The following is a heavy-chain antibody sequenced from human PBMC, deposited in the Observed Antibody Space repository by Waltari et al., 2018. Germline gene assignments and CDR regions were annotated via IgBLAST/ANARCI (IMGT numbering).Heavy chain of an antibody. V-gene: IGHV4-39*01. CDR3: ARLVEGATTDY. D-gene: IGHD1-26*01. Sequence: QLQMQESGPGLVKPSETLSLTCTVSGGSISTDGYYWGWIRQPPGKGQGWIGSIYFRGSTHYNPSLKSRASISVDPSKNQFSLKLSSVTTADTAIYYCARLVEGATTDYWGQGTLVTVSS. J-gene: IGHJ4*02. CDR2: IYFRGST. CDR1: GGSISTDGYY.